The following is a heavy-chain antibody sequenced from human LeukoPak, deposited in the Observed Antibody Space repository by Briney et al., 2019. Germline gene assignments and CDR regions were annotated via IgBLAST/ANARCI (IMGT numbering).Heavy chain of an antibody. D-gene: IGHD6-13*01. CDR3: ARDPHRKQQLRYFDY. CDR1: GGTFSSYA. CDR2: IIPIFGTA. Sequence: SVTVSFTASGGTFSSYAISWVRQAPGQGLEWMGGIIPIFGTANYAQKFQGRVTITTDESTSTAYMELSSLRSEDTAVYYCARDPHRKQQLRYFDYWGQGTLVTVSS. J-gene: IGHJ4*02. V-gene: IGHV1-69*05.